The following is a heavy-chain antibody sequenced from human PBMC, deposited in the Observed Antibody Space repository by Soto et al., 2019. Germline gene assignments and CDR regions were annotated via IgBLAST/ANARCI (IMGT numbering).Heavy chain of an antibody. V-gene: IGHV6-1*01. D-gene: IGHD3-22*01. CDR1: GDSVSSNSAA. J-gene: IGHJ4*02. CDR2: TYYRSKWYN. Sequence: PSQTLSLTCAISGDSVSSNSAAWNWIRQSTSRGLEWLGRTYYRSKWYNDYAVSVKSRITINPDTSKNQFSLQLNSVTPEDTAVYYCARVAVYYYDSSGYFDYWGQGTLVTVSS. CDR3: ARVAVYYYDSSGYFDY.